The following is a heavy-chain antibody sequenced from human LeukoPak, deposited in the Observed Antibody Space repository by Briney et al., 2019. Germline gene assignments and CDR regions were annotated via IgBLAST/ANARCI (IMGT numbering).Heavy chain of an antibody. D-gene: IGHD4-17*01. Sequence: GGSLRLSCAASGFTFSSYSMNWIRQAPGKGLEWVSSISSGTSYIYYADSVKGRFTISKDNAKNSLYLQMNSLRAEDTAVYYCARAGGSTVSHSDYWGQGTLVTVSS. J-gene: IGHJ4*02. CDR2: ISSGTSYI. CDR3: ARAGGSTVSHSDY. CDR1: GFTFSSYS. V-gene: IGHV3-21*01.